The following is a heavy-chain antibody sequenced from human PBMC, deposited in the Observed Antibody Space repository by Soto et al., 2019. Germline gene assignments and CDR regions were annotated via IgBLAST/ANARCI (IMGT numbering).Heavy chain of an antibody. Sequence: EVQLVESGGGLVQPGGSLGLSCVASGFTFRSYWMSWVRQTPGKGLEWVANIKQDGSEKYYVDSVKGRFTISRDNAKNSLYLQMSSLRAEDTALYYCARDWTPLDYWGQGTLVTVSS. CDR2: IKQDGSEK. D-gene: IGHD3-3*01. CDR1: GFTFRSYW. J-gene: IGHJ4*02. CDR3: ARDWTPLDY. V-gene: IGHV3-7*01.